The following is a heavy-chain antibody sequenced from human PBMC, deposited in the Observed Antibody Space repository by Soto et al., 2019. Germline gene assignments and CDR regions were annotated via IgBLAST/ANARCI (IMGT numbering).Heavy chain of an antibody. CDR3: AHRRHPYYDSSGFGAVDI. CDR1: GFSLSTTGVG. D-gene: IGHD3-22*01. J-gene: IGHJ3*02. Sequence: QITLKESGPTLVKPTQTLTLTCIFSGFSLSTTGVGVGWIRQPPGKALEWLGIIYWDDDKRYSPSLKSRLTITQDTSKNQVVLTMTNMDPVDTATYSCAHRRHPYYDSSGFGAVDIWGQGKMVTVSS. V-gene: IGHV2-5*02. CDR2: IYWDDDK.